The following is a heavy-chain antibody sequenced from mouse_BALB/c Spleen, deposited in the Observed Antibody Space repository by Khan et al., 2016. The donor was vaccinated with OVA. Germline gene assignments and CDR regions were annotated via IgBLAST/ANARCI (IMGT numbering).Heavy chain of an antibody. CDR2: ISDGGIYT. V-gene: IGHV5-4*02. J-gene: IGHJ3*01. Sequence: EVELVESGGGLVKPGGSLKLSCVASGFTFSDYYMYWVRQAPEKRLDWVATISDGGIYTYYPDSVKGRFTISRDDAKNDLFLQMSSRKAEDPAIFYVLGGYYGNPFAYWGQGTLVTVSA. CDR3: LGGYYGNPFAY. CDR1: GFTFSDYY. D-gene: IGHD2-1*01.